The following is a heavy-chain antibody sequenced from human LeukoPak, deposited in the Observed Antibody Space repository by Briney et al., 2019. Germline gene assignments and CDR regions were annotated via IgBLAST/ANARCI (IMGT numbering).Heavy chain of an antibody. CDR1: GGSINSGDYY. CDR3: ARAALRTPLTYFDY. J-gene: IGHJ4*02. V-gene: IGHV4-39*07. D-gene: IGHD5-12*01. Sequence: SETLSLTCTVSGGSINSGDYYWVWIRQPPGKGLEWIGSIYYSGSTYYNPSLKSRVTISVDTSKNHFSLKLYSVTAADTAVYYCARAALRTPLTYFDYWGQGTLVTVSS. CDR2: IYYSGST.